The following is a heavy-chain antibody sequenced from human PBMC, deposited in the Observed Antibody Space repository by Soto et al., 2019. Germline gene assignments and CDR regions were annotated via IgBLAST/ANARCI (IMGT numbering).Heavy chain of an antibody. CDR2: IYHSGST. Sequence: QLQLQESGSGLVKPSQTLSLTCAVSGGSISSGGYSWSWIRQPPGKGLEWIGYIYHSGSTYYNPSRKSRVTISVDRSKNQFSLKRSTVTAADTAVYYGARSTTVTTGDWCDPWGQGTLVTVSS. D-gene: IGHD4-17*01. CDR3: ARSTTVTTGDWCDP. J-gene: IGHJ5*02. V-gene: IGHV4-30-2*01. CDR1: GGSISSGGYS.